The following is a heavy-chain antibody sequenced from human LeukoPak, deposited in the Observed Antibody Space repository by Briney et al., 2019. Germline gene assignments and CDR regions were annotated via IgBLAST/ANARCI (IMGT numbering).Heavy chain of an antibody. V-gene: IGHV1-46*01. D-gene: IGHD2-2*02. J-gene: IGHJ4*02. CDR2: INLSGGST. CDR1: GDTFINYY. CDR3: AREALRVVPAAIQGFDY. Sequence: GASVKVSCKASGDTFINYYMHWVRQAPGQGLEWMGIINLSGGSTSYAQKFQGRVTMTRDTSTSTVYMELSSLRSEDTAVYYCAREALRVVPAAIQGFDYWGQGTLVTVSS.